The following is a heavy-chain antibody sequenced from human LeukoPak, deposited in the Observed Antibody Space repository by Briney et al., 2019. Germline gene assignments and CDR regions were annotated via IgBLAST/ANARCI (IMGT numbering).Heavy chain of an antibody. CDR3: ARVASSVPDY. V-gene: IGHV4-59*01. J-gene: IGHJ4*02. Sequence: SETLSLPCTVSGASISSFYWSWIRQPPGKGLEWIGYVHYNGDTSYNPSLKSRATISVDTSRNQFSLKLSSVTAADTAVYYCARVASSVPDYWGQGTLVTVSS. CDR1: GASISSFY. CDR2: VHYNGDT. D-gene: IGHD6-19*01.